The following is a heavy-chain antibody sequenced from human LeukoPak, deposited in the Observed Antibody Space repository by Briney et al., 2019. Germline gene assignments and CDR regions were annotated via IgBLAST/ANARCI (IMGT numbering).Heavy chain of an antibody. J-gene: IGHJ6*03. CDR1: GFTFSSYS. Sequence: PGGSLRLSCAASGFTFSSYSMNWVRQAPGKGLEWVSSISSSSSYIYYADSVKGRFTISRDNAKNSLYLQMNSLRAEDTAVYYCARESRGLSYYYMDVWGKGTTVTVSS. CDR2: ISSSSSYI. D-gene: IGHD3-16*02. CDR3: ARESRGLSYYYMDV. V-gene: IGHV3-21*01.